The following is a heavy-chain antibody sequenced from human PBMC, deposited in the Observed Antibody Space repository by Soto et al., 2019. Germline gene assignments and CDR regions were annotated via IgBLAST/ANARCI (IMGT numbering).Heavy chain of an antibody. CDR3: ATLQGGSPMWSGPPSHGMDV. D-gene: IGHD1-26*01. J-gene: IGHJ6*02. CDR1: GFTFSSYA. CDR2: ISGSGGST. Sequence: GGSLRLSCAASGFTFSSYAMSWVRQAPGKGLEWVSAISGSGGSTYYADSVKGRFTISRDNSKNTLYLQMNSLRAEDTAVYYCATLQGGSPMWSGPPSHGMDVWGQGTTVTVSS. V-gene: IGHV3-23*01.